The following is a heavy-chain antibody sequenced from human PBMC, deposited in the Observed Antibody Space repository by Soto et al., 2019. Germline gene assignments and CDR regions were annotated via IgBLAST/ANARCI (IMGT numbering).Heavy chain of an antibody. CDR2: ISTYNGNT. CDR3: ARAGGYHYASEILSFYYMDG. D-gene: IGHD3-10*01. V-gene: IGHV1-18*01. Sequence: ASVKVSCKASGYTFTSYDISWVRQAPGQGLEWMGWISTYNGNTNYAQIHQGRVTMTTDTSTNTAYMELRSLRSDDTAVDFCARAGGYHYASEILSFYYMDGWGKGTTVTVSS. CDR1: GYTFTSYD. J-gene: IGHJ6*03.